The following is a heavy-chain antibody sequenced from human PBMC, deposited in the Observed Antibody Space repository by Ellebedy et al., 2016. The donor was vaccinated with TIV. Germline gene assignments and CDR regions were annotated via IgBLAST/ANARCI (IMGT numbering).Heavy chain of an antibody. J-gene: IGHJ3*02. D-gene: IGHD5-18*01. V-gene: IGHV3-64D*09. Sequence: GESLKISCSASGFTFSSYAMHWVRQAPGKGLEFVSAICGNGDTYYADSVKRRFTISRDDSNNAVYLQMSSLRSEDTAVYYCVKDKGWLQTDDAFDIWGQGTKVTVSS. CDR3: VKDKGWLQTDDAFDI. CDR2: ICGNGDT. CDR1: GFTFSSYA.